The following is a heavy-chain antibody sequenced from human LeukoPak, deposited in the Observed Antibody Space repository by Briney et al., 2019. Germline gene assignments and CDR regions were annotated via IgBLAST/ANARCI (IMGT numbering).Heavy chain of an antibody. CDR1: GGTFSSYA. Sequence: ASVKVSCKASGGTFSSYAISWVRQAPGQGLEWMGGINPVFGTANYAQKFQGRVTITTDESTSTAYMELSSLRSEDTAVYYCAVIRGAYCTNGVCAKPNWFDPWGQGTLVTVSS. V-gene: IGHV1-69*05. D-gene: IGHD2-8*01. J-gene: IGHJ5*02. CDR2: INPVFGTA. CDR3: AVIRGAYCTNGVCAKPNWFDP.